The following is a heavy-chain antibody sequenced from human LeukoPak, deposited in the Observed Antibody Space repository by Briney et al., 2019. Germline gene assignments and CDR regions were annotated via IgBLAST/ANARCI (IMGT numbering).Heavy chain of an antibody. CDR2: IRYDGSNK. Sequence: GGSLRLSCAASGFTFSSYGMHWVRQAPGKGLERVAFIRYDGSNKYYADSVKGRFTISRDNSKNTLYLQMNSLRAEDTAVYYCAKDSKTYSGSYGVGYWGQGTLVTVSS. J-gene: IGHJ4*02. CDR3: AKDSKTYSGSYGVGY. D-gene: IGHD1-26*01. CDR1: GFTFSSYG. V-gene: IGHV3-30*02.